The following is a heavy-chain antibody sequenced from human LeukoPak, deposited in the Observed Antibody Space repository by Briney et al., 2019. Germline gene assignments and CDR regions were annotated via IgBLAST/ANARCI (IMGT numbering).Heavy chain of an antibody. Sequence: VASVKVSCKASGYTFTGYYVHWVRQAPGQGLEWMGWINPNSGGTNYAQKFQGRVTMTRDTSISTAYMELSRLRSDDTAVYYCAREDHYYGSGSFGFDYWGQGTLVTVSS. D-gene: IGHD3-10*01. CDR3: AREDHYYGSGSFGFDY. J-gene: IGHJ4*02. CDR2: INPNSGGT. CDR1: GYTFTGYY. V-gene: IGHV1-2*02.